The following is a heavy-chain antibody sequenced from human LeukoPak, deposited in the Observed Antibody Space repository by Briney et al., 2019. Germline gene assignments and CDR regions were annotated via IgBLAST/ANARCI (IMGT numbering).Heavy chain of an antibody. Sequence: GGSLRLSCAASGFTFSSYAMHWFLQGPGKGLEWVAYIAHQGSNKYYADSVKGRFTISRDNSKRTLYLQMNNLRADDTAVYYCAKDGSWSCTDWGQGALVTVSS. D-gene: IGHD2-8*02. V-gene: IGHV3-30*02. CDR2: IAHQGSNK. CDR1: GFTFSSYA. CDR3: AKDGSWSCTD. J-gene: IGHJ4*02.